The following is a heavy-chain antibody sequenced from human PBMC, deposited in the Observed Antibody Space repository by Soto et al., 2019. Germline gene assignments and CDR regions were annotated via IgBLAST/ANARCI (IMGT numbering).Heavy chain of an antibody. CDR1: GFTVSSNY. J-gene: IGHJ3*02. CDR3: ARDRYSSGWLDAFDI. V-gene: IGHV3-53*04. Sequence: EVQLVESGGGLVQPGGSLRLSCAASGFTVSSNYMSWVHQAPGKGLEWVSVIYSGGSTYYADSVKGRFTISRHSSKNTLYLQMNGLRAEDTAVYYCARDRYSSGWLDAFDIWGQGTMVTVSS. D-gene: IGHD6-19*01. CDR2: IYSGGST.